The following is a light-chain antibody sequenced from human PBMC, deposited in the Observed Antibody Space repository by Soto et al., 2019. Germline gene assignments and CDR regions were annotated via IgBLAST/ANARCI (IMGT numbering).Light chain of an antibody. CDR3: QQYGSSPLFT. CDR2: GAS. J-gene: IGKJ3*01. V-gene: IGKV3-20*01. CDR1: QSVSSSY. Sequence: EVVLTQSPATLSFSPGERATLSCGASQSVSSSYLAWYQHKPSQSPRLLIYGASSSATGIPDRFSGSGPGKHFTLTISRLEPEDLAVYYCQQYGSSPLFTFGPGTKVDIK.